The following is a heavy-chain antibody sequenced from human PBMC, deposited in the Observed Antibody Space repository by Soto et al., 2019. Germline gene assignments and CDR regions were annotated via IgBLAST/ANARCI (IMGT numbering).Heavy chain of an antibody. CDR3: ARVNVYYFDY. CDR2: IYYSGST. CDR1: VVSVSSGSYY. J-gene: IGHJ4*02. V-gene: IGHV4-61*01. D-gene: IGHD3-10*02. Sequence: SETLSLTCTFSVVSVSSGSYYCSWIRQPPWKGLEWIGYIYYSGSTNYNPSLKSRVTISVDTSKNQFSLKLSSVTAADTAVYYCARVNVYYFDYWGQGTLVTVSS.